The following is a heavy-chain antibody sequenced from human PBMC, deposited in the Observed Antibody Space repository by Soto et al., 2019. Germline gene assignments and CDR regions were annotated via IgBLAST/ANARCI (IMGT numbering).Heavy chain of an antibody. CDR3: ARGISGIAAAGIIESYYFDY. Sequence: QVQLVQSGAEVKKPGSSVKVSCKASGGTFSSYAISWVRQAPGQGLEWMGGIIPIFGTANYAQKFQGRVTITADESTSTAYMELSSLRSEDTAVYYCARGISGIAAAGIIESYYFDYWGQGTLVTVSS. D-gene: IGHD6-13*01. CDR2: IIPIFGTA. CDR1: GGTFSSYA. J-gene: IGHJ4*02. V-gene: IGHV1-69*01.